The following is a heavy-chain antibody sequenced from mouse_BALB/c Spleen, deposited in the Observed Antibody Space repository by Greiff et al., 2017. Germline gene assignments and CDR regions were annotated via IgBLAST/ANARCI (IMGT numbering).Heavy chain of an antibody. CDR3: ARSGSYYALYYAMDY. Sequence: EVQLQQSGAELVKPGASVKLSCTASGFNIKDSYMHWVKQRPEQGLEWIGRIDPANGNTKYDPKFQGKATITADTSSNTTYLQLSSLTSEDTAVYYCARSGSYYALYYAMDYWGQGTSVTVSS. CDR2: IDPANGNT. D-gene: IGHD2-1*01. J-gene: IGHJ4*01. CDR1: GFNIKDSY. V-gene: IGHV14-3*02.